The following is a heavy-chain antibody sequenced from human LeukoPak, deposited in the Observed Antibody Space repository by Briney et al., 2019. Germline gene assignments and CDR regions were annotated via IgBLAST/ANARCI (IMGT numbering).Heavy chain of an antibody. CDR1: GYTFTSYY. CDR2: INPSGGST. V-gene: IGHV1-46*01. D-gene: IGHD5-18*01. CDR3: AKGGGYSYGHQSADYYYYYGMDV. Sequence: GASVKVSCKASGYTFTSYYMHWVRQAPGQGLEWMGIINPSGGSTSYAQKFQGRVTMTRDTSTSTVYMELSSLRSEDTAVYYCAKGGGYSYGHQSADYYYYYGMDVWGQGTTVTVSS. J-gene: IGHJ6*02.